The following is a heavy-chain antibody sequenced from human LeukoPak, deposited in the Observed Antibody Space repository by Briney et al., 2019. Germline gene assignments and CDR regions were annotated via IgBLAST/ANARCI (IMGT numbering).Heavy chain of an antibody. CDR3: ARGVVEAATDY. D-gene: IGHD2-15*01. J-gene: IGHJ4*02. CDR2: MNPNSGNT. V-gene: IGHV1-8*02. Sequence: GASVKVSCKASGYTFTSYGISWVRQAPRQGLEWMGWMNPNSGNTGYAQKFQGRVTMTRNTSISTAYMELSSLRSEDTAVYYCARGVVEAATDYWGQGTLVTVSS. CDR1: GYTFTSYG.